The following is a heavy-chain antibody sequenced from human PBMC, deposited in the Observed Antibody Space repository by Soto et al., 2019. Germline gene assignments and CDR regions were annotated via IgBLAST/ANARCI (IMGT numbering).Heavy chain of an antibody. D-gene: IGHD5-18*01. Sequence: GGSLRLSCAASGFTFSSYAMHWARQAPGKGLEWVAVISYDGSNKYYADSVKGRFTISRDNSKNTLYLQMNSLRAEDTAVYYCAREEVDTATFYYYYGMDVWGQGTTVTVSS. J-gene: IGHJ6*02. CDR2: ISYDGSNK. V-gene: IGHV3-30-3*01. CDR3: AREEVDTATFYYYYGMDV. CDR1: GFTFSSYA.